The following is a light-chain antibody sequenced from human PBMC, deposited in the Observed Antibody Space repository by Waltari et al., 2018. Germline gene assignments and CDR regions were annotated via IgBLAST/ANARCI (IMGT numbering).Light chain of an antibody. Sequence: ARQSIRNNYIGYQQKPGDPPKLLIYAVSSMQSGVPSRFSGSSSGRDFTITISSLQPEDVAAYYCRQRYSTLALTFGEGTKVEIK. CDR3: RQRYSTLALT. V-gene: IGKV1-39*01. CDR1: QSIRNN. J-gene: IGKJ4*01. CDR2: AVS.